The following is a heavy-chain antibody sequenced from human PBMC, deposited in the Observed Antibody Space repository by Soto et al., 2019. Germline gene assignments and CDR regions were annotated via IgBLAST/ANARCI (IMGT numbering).Heavy chain of an antibody. D-gene: IGHD6-19*01. CDR1: GYTFTSYD. CDR3: ARPLRIAVAGAPVYYYYGMDV. CDR2: MNPNSGNT. V-gene: IGHV1-8*01. J-gene: IGHJ6*02. Sequence: ASVKVSCKASGYTFTSYDINWVRQATGQGLEWMGWMNPNSGNTGYAQKFQGRVTMTRNTSISTAYMELSSLRSEDTAVYYCARPLRIAVAGAPVYYYYGMDVWGQGTTVTVSS.